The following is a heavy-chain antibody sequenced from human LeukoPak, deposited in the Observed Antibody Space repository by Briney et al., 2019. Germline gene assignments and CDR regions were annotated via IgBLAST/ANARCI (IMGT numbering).Heavy chain of an antibody. D-gene: IGHD5-12*01. CDR1: GYTFTNYG. J-gene: IGHJ5*02. Sequence: GASVKVSCKASGYTFTNYGITWVRQAPGQGLEWMGWISPYNGNTNYAQKFQGRVTMTRDTSISTAYMELSRLRSDDTAVYYCARDRGWLRLFKHFDPWGQGTLVTVSS. CDR3: ARDRGWLRLFKHFDP. V-gene: IGHV1-18*01. CDR2: ISPYNGNT.